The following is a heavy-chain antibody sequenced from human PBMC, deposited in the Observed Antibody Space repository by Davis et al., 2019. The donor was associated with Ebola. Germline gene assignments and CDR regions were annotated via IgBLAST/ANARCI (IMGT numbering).Heavy chain of an antibody. V-gene: IGHV3-30*18. CDR1: GFTFSSYG. CDR2: ISYDGSNK. J-gene: IGHJ6*02. D-gene: IGHD3-10*01. CDR3: AKDTVRVTSQQSSTRYYYYYGMDV. Sequence: GESLKISCAASGFTFSSYGMHWVRQAPGKVLEWVAVISYDGSNKYYADSVKGRFTISRDNSKNTLYLQMNSLRAEDTAVYYCAKDTVRVTSQQSSTRYYYYYGMDVWGQGTTVTVSS.